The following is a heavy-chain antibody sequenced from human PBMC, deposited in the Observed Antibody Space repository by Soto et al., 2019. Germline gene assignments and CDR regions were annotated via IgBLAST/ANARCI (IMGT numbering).Heavy chain of an antibody. CDR3: ARASVIAVAAHFDY. CDR1: GYPFTXYG. D-gene: IGHD6-19*01. V-gene: IGHV1-18*01. CDR2: ISAYDGDT. J-gene: IGHJ4*02. Sequence: QVQLVQSGAEVKKPGASVKVSREASGYPFTXYGISWLRQAPGQGLEWMGWISAYDGDTKYAEKVQGRLTMTIDTSTSTAYMELRSLRSDDAAVYYCARASVIAVAAHFDYWGQGTLVSVSS.